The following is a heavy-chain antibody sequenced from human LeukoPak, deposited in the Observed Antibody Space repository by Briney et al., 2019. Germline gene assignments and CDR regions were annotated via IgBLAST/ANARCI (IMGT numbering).Heavy chain of an antibody. CDR3: ARARDWSAGSWFDP. D-gene: IGHD3/OR15-3a*01. CDR2: IFYRGAT. CDR1: GGFISSYY. Sequence: SETLSLTCIVSGGFISSYYWNWIRQPPGKGLEWIGNIFYRGATNYNPSLKGRVIMSVDTSKNQFSLKLYSVTAADTAMYYCARARDWSAGSWFDPWGQGILVTVSS. V-gene: IGHV4-59*01. J-gene: IGHJ5*02.